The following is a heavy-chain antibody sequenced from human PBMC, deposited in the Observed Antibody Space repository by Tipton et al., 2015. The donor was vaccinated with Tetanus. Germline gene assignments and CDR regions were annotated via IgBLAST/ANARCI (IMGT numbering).Heavy chain of an antibody. J-gene: IGHJ5*02. Sequence: LRLSCAVYGGSFSGYYWSWIRQPPGKGLEWIGEINHSGSTNYNPSLKSRVTISVDTSKNQFSLKLSSVTAADTAVYYCARGRRHYDILTGYYSGATNWFDPWGQGTLVTVSS. CDR3: ARGRRHYDILTGYYSGATNWFDP. V-gene: IGHV4-34*01. CDR1: GGSFSGYY. CDR2: INHSGST. D-gene: IGHD3-9*01.